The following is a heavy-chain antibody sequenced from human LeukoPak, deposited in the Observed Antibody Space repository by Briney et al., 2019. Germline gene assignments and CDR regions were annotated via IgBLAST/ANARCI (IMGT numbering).Heavy chain of an antibody. J-gene: IGHJ4*02. V-gene: IGHV3-23*01. D-gene: IGHD3-22*01. CDR2: ISGSGGST. CDR3: AKDNLDYYDSSGYLDY. Sequence: GGSLRLSCAASGFTFSSYAMSWVRQAPGKGLEWVSAISGSGGSTYYADSVKGRFTISRDNSKNTLYLQMNSLRAEDTAVCYCAKDNLDYYDSSGYLDYWGQGTLVTVSS. CDR1: GFTFSSYA.